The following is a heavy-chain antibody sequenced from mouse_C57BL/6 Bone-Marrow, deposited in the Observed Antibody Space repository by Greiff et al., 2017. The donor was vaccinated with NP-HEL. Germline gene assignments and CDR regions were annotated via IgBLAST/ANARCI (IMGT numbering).Heavy chain of an antibody. Sequence: VKLVESGAELVRPGASVTLSCKASGYTFTDYEMHWVKQTPVHGLEWIGAIDPETGGTAYNQKFKGKAILTADKSSSTAYMELRSLTSEDSAVYYCTLYDYFSWFAYWGQGTLVTVSA. CDR1: GYTFTDYE. J-gene: IGHJ3*01. CDR2: IDPETGGT. CDR3: TLYDYFSWFAY. D-gene: IGHD2-4*01. V-gene: IGHV1-15*01.